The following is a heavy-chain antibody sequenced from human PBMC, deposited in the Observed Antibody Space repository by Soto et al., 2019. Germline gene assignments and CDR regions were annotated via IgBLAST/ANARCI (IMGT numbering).Heavy chain of an antibody. J-gene: IGHJ4*02. Sequence: SVKVSCKASGGTFSSYTISWVRQAPGQGLEWMGRIIPILGIANYAQKFQGRVTITADKSTSTAYMELSSLRSEDTAVYYCARHNVEMATSLDYWGQGTLVTVSS. CDR3: ARHNVEMATSLDY. D-gene: IGHD1-1*01. CDR1: GGTFSSYT. V-gene: IGHV1-69*02. CDR2: IIPILGIA.